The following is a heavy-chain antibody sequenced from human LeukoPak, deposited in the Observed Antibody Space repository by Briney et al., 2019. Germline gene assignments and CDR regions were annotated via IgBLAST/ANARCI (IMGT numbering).Heavy chain of an antibody. V-gene: IGHV3-23*01. CDR3: AKDRWELLLLIDY. CDR1: GFTFSNYA. D-gene: IGHD1-26*01. CDR2: ISGSGAST. J-gene: IGHJ4*02. Sequence: GGSLRLSCAASGFTFSNYAMSWLRQAPGEGLEWVSGISGSGASTYYPASMKGRFTISRDNSKNTLYLQMNSLRAEDTAVYYCAKDRWELLLLIDYWGQGTLVTVSS.